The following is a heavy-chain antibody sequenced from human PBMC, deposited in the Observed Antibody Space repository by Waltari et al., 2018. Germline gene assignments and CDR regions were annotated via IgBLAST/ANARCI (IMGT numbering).Heavy chain of an antibody. V-gene: IGHV3-49*04. CDR2: IRSKAYGGTT. Sequence: EVQLVESGGGLVQPGRSLRLSCTASGFTFGAYAMSWVRQAPGKGLEWVGFIRSKAYGGTTEYAASVKGRFTISRDDSKSIAYLQMNSLKTEDTAVYYCTRDRGGGNYWGQGTLVTVSS. CDR3: TRDRGGGNY. J-gene: IGHJ4*02. CDR1: GFTFGAYA. D-gene: IGHD2-15*01.